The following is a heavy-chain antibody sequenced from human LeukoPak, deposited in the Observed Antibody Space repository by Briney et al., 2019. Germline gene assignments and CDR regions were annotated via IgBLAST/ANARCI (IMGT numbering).Heavy chain of an antibody. CDR2: ISSSGSTI. CDR3: ARDSPEQLFYQPRDAFDI. J-gene: IGHJ3*02. D-gene: IGHD2-21*01. CDR1: GFTFSDYY. V-gene: IGHV3-11*01. Sequence: PGGSLRLSCAASGFTFSDYYMSWIRQAPGEGLEWVSYISSSGSTIYYADSVKGRFTISRDNAKNSLYLQMNSLRAEDTAVYYCARDSPEQLFYQPRDAFDIWGQGTMVTVSS.